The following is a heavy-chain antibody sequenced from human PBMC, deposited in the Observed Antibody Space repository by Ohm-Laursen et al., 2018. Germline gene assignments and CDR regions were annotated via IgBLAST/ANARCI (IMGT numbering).Heavy chain of an antibody. Sequence: ASVKVSCKASGYTFTGYYMHWVRQAPGQGLEWMGWINPNSGGTNYAQKFQGRVTMTRDTSISTAYMELSRLRSDDTAVYYCARELDSSGYAFDIWGQGTMVTVSS. CDR1: GYTFTGYY. CDR2: INPNSGGT. CDR3: ARELDSSGYAFDI. J-gene: IGHJ3*02. V-gene: IGHV1-2*02. D-gene: IGHD3-22*01.